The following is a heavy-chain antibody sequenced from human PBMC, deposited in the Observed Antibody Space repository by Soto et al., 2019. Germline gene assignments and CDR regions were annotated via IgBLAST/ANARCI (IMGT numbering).Heavy chain of an antibody. D-gene: IGHD6-19*01. CDR1: GGSISSYY. V-gene: IGHV4-59*01. CDR3: ARGVAVAGTVDWFDP. CDR2: IYYSGST. Sequence: QVQLQESGPGLVKPSETLSLTCTVSGGSISSYYWSWIRQPPGKGLEWIGYIYYSGSTNYNPSLKSRVTISVDTSKNQFSRKLSSVTAADTAVYYCARGVAVAGTVDWFDPWGQGTLDTVSS. J-gene: IGHJ5*02.